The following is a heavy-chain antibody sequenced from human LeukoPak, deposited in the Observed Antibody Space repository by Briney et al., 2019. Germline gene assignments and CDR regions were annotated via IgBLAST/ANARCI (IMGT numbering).Heavy chain of an antibody. CDR2: INPNSGGT. D-gene: IGHD6-19*01. CDR1: GYTFTGYY. CDR3: AVEYSSGSLEDYYYYGMDV. Sequence: GASVKVSCKASGYTFTGYYMHWVRQAPGQGLEWMGWINPNSGGTNYAQKFQGWVTMTRDTSISTAYMELSSLRSEDTAVYYCAVEYSSGSLEDYYYYGMDVWGQGTTVTVSS. J-gene: IGHJ6*02. V-gene: IGHV1-2*04.